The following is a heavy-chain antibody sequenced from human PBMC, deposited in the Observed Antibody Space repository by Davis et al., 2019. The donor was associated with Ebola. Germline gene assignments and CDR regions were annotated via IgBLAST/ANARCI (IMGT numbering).Heavy chain of an antibody. Sequence: ASVKVSCKTSGYTFTNYAIHWVRQAPGQRLEWMGWINAGNGDTKYSQKFQGRVTITADESTSTAYMELSSLRSEDTAVYYCARDSFGYSGYDFSFWGQGTLVTVSS. V-gene: IGHV1-3*01. J-gene: IGHJ4*02. CDR2: INAGNGDT. D-gene: IGHD5-12*01. CDR3: ARDSFGYSGYDFSF. CDR1: GYTFTNYA.